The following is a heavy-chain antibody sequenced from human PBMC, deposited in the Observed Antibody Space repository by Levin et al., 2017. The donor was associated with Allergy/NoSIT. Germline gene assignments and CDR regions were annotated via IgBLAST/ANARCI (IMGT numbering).Heavy chain of an antibody. V-gene: IGHV5-51*01. D-gene: IGHD1-1*01. CDR2: IYPGDSDT. J-gene: IGHJ6*03. CDR1: GYSFTSYW. CDR3: ARRGTRDYYYYMDV. Sequence: PGGSLRLSCQGSGYSFTSYWIGWVRQMPGKGLEWMGIIYPGDSDTRYSPSFQGRVTISADKSISTAYLQWSSLKASDTAIYYCARRGTRDYYYYMDVWGKGTTVTVSS.